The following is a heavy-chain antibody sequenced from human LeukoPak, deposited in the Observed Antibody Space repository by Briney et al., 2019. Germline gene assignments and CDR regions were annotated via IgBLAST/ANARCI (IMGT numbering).Heavy chain of an antibody. D-gene: IGHD6-13*01. CDR2: INTDGSST. V-gene: IGHV3-74*01. Sequence: PGGSLRLSCAASGFTFSSYWMHWVRQAPGKGLGWVSRINTDGSSTSYADSVKGRFTISRDNAKNTLYLQMNSLRAEDTAVYYCARGGGSSSWYGVSGAFDIWGQGTMVTVSS. J-gene: IGHJ3*02. CDR3: ARGGGSSSWYGVSGAFDI. CDR1: GFTFSSYW.